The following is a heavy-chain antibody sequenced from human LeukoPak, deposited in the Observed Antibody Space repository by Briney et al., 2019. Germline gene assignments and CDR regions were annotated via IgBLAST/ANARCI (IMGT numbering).Heavy chain of an antibody. CDR1: GFAFSEAW. CDR2: SDYNFGSGAV. J-gene: IGHJ4*02. V-gene: IGHV3-15*04. CDR3: TTNWSGLG. D-gene: IGHD3/OR15-3a*01. Sequence: GGSLRLSCATSGFAFSEAWMSWVRQAPRKGLEWVGNSDYNFGSGAVTYAAHVRGRFTISRDDAKITLYVQMNSLKTEDTAVYYCTTNWSGLGGGQGTLVTVSS.